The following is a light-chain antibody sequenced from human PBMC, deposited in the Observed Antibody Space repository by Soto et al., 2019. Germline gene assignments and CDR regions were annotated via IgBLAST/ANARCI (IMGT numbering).Light chain of an antibody. CDR1: QSISTW. CDR3: QQLFDSPIT. J-gene: IGKJ5*01. Sequence: IKMSQSPSTLSASVGDRVTITCRASQSISTWLAWYQQKPGKAPKLLIFDASSLESGVPSRFSATVSGTEFSLTITSLQPEDFATYYCQQLFDSPITFGQGTLLEIK. CDR2: DAS. V-gene: IGKV1-5*01.